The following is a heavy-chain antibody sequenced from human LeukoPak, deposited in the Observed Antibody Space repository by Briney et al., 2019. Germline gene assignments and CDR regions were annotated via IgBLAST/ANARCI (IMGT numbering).Heavy chain of an antibody. V-gene: IGHV4-34*01. CDR1: GASFSYDY. CDR3: AKGVWAPRFDS. D-gene: IGHD7-27*01. Sequence: SETLPLTCAVYGASFSYDYRSWIRQAPGKGLEWIGEINHSGSITYNPSFKSRVTISAEKSKSQFSLRLTSVTAADTAVYYCAKGVWAPRFDSWGQGTLVTVSS. J-gene: IGHJ5*01. CDR2: INHSGSI.